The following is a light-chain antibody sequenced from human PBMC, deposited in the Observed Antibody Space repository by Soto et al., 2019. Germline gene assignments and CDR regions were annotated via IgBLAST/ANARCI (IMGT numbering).Light chain of an antibody. J-gene: IGLJ2*01. CDR3: QSYDSSLSGSVV. V-gene: IGLV1-40*01. CDR1: SSNIGAGYD. CDR2: GNS. Sequence: QSVLTQPLSVSGAPGQRVTISCTGSSSNIGAGYDVHWYQQLPGTAPKLLIYGNSNRPSGVPDRFSGSKSGTAASLAITGLQAEDEADYYCQSYDSSLSGSVVFGGGTKVNVL.